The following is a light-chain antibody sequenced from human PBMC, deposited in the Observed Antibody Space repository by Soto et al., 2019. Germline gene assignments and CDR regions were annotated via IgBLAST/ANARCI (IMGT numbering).Light chain of an antibody. CDR3: SSYAGSYPML. J-gene: IGLJ2*01. Sequence: QSVLTQPPSASGSPGQSVTISCTGSSSDVGGYNFVSWYQQHPGKAPKLMIYEVNKRPSGVPDRFSASKSGNTASLTVSGHQAEDEADYYCSSYAGSYPMLFGGGTKLTVL. CDR1: SSDVGGYNF. V-gene: IGLV2-8*01. CDR2: EVN.